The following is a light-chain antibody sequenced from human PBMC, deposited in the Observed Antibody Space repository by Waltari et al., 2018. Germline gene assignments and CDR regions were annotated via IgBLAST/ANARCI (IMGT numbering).Light chain of an antibody. CDR3: CSYAGIWV. Sequence: QSALTQPRSVSGSPGQSVTISCAGTGSEGGGFNSVSWYQQHPGKAPRLVIFDVTQRPSGVPDRFSGSKSGTSASLTVSGLQAEDEADYYCCSYAGIWVFGGGTKLTVL. J-gene: IGLJ3*02. CDR1: GSEGGGFNS. V-gene: IGLV2-11*01. CDR2: DVT.